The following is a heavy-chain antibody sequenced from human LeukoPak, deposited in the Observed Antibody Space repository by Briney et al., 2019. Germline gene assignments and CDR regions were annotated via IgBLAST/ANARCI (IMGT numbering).Heavy chain of an antibody. CDR3: AVLTGIYSWFDY. D-gene: IGHD7-27*01. J-gene: IGHJ4*02. CDR2: IYHSGST. V-gene: IGHV4-38-2*01. CDR1: GYSISSGYY. Sequence: SETLSLTCAVSGYSISSGYYWGWIRQPPGKGLEWIGSIYHSGSTYYNPSLKSRVTISVDTSKNQFSLKLSSVTAADTAVYYSAVLTGIYSWFDYWGQGTLVTVSS.